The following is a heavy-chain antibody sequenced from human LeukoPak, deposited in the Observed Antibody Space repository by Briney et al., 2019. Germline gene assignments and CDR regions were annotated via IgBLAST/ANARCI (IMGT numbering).Heavy chain of an antibody. CDR2: ISSSGSTI. V-gene: IGHV3-11*01. D-gene: IGHD6-6*01. CDR3: ARAPEYSSSSWFDP. Sequence: PGGSLRLSCAASGFTFSDYYMSWIRQAPGKGLEWVSYISSSGSTIYYADSVKGRFTISRDNAKNSLYLQMNSLRAEDTAVYYCARAPEYSSSSWFDPWGQGTLVTVSS. J-gene: IGHJ5*02. CDR1: GFTFSDYY.